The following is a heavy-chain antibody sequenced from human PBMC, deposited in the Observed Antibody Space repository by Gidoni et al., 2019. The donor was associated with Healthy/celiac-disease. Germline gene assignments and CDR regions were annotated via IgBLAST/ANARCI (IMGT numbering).Heavy chain of an antibody. Sequence: KSLRLSCAASGFTFDDYAMHWVRQAPGKGLEWVSGISWNSGSIGYADSVKGRFTISRDNAKNSLYLQMNSLRAEDTALYYCAKAGYYDSSGYYHLDYWGQGTLVTVSS. V-gene: IGHV3-9*01. CDR1: GFTFDDYA. J-gene: IGHJ4*02. CDR3: AKAGYYDSSGYYHLDY. D-gene: IGHD3-22*01. CDR2: ISWNSGSI.